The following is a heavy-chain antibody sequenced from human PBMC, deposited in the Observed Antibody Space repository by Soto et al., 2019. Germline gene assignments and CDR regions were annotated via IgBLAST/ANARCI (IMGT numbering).Heavy chain of an antibody. V-gene: IGHV4-39*01. Sequence: QLQLQESGPGLVEPSETLSLTCTVSGGSMSSSSYYWGWIRQPPGKGLEWIGSVYYSGTTYYNPSLKGRVSTSVDTSKRQFSLKLSTVTAADTAVYYCARQWHSGNYPDYFDYWGQGTLVTVSS. J-gene: IGHJ4*02. CDR2: VYYSGTT. D-gene: IGHD1-26*01. CDR1: GGSMSSSSYY. CDR3: ARQWHSGNYPDYFDY.